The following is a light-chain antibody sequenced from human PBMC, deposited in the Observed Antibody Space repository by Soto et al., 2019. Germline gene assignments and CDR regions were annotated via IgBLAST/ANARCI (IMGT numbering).Light chain of an antibody. CDR1: QGISNE. CDR2: GAS. Sequence: IQMTHSPSSLSASVGDRVTITCRASQGISNELGWYQQRPGKAPKVLIYGASNLQSGVPSRFSGSPSGTDFTLTISSLEPEDFAVHYCQKPSNWTSAFTFGPWTKVEIX. J-gene: IGKJ3*01. V-gene: IGKV1-6*01. CDR3: QKPSNWTSAFT.